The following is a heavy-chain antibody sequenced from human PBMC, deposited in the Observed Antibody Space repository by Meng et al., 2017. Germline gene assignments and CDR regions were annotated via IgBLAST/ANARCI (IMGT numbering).Heavy chain of an antibody. CDR3: ARDSWRGYSYGYWVDYYYGMDV. CDR1: GGTFSSYA. Sequence: SVKVSCKASGGTFSSYAISWVRQAPGQGLEWMGGIIPIFGTANYAQKFQGRVTITTDESTSTAYMELSSLRSEDTAVYYCARDSWRGYSYGYWVDYYYGMDVWGRGTTVTVSS. J-gene: IGHJ6*02. D-gene: IGHD5-18*01. CDR2: IIPIFGTA. V-gene: IGHV1-69*05.